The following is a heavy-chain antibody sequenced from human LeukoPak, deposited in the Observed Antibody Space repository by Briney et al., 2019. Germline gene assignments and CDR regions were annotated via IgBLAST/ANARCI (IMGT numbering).Heavy chain of an antibody. CDR1: GYTFTSYW. CDR2: IYPGDSDT. Sequence: PGESLKISCKGSGYTFTSYWIAWVRQMPGKGLEWMGTIYPGDSDTRYSPSFQGQVTISLDKSINTAYLQWSSLKASDTAMYYCARHLFSSTWLSIDYWGQGTLATVSS. CDR3: ARHLFSSTWLSIDY. J-gene: IGHJ4*02. D-gene: IGHD6-13*01. V-gene: IGHV5-51*01.